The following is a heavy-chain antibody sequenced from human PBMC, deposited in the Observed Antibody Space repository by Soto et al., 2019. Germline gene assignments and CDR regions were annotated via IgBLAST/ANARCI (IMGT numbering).Heavy chain of an antibody. CDR3: VRPYYSSSWFPFDR. J-gene: IGHJ4*02. V-gene: IGHV3-11*01. CDR1: GFDFGDYY. CDR2: IDSGDGTT. Sequence: LXLSCTGYGFDFGDYYMSWIRQAPGKGLEWVSYIDSGDGTTYYTDSVKGRFTISRDNAKKTVYLQMSSLRVEDTALYYCVRPYYSSSWFPFDRWGQGTLVTVSS. D-gene: IGHD6-13*01.